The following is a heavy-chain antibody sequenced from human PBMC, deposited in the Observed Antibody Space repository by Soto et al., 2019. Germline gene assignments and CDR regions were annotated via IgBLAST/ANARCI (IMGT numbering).Heavy chain of an antibody. CDR2: ISSSGTST. Sequence: GGPLRLSRSFFGFTFSTYAMHWVRQAPGKGLQYVSSISSSGTSTYYADSVKGRFTISRDNSKNTLYLQMSSLRVEDTAVYYCVKDRYVDYWGQGNLVTVSS. CDR3: VKDRYVDY. CDR1: GFTFSTYA. V-gene: IGHV3-64D*06. J-gene: IGHJ4*02.